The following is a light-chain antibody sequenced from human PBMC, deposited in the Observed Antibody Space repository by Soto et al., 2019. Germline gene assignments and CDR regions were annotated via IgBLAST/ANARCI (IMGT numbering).Light chain of an antibody. CDR2: ENN. J-gene: IGLJ1*01. CDR1: SSKIGNNY. Sequence: QSVLTQPPSVSAAPGQKVTISCSGSSSKIGNNYVSWYQQLPGTAPKLLIYENNKRPSGIPDRFSGSKSGTSATLGITVLQSGVEADYYCGTWDSSLSAFYVFGTGTKVTV. V-gene: IGLV1-51*02. CDR3: GTWDSSLSAFYV.